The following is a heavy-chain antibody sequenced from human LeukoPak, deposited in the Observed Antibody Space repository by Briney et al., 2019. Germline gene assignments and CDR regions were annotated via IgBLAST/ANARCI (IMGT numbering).Heavy chain of an antibody. J-gene: IGHJ5*02. Sequence: YPSETLSLTCTVSGGSISSYYWSWTRQPPGKGLEWIGYIYTSGSTNYNPSLKSRVTISVDTSKNQFSLKLSSVTAADTAVYYCARHASYYDFWSGYWGHNWFDPWGQGTLVTVSS. CDR1: GGSISSYY. D-gene: IGHD3-3*01. CDR3: ARHASYYDFWSGYWGHNWFDP. V-gene: IGHV4-4*09. CDR2: IYTSGST.